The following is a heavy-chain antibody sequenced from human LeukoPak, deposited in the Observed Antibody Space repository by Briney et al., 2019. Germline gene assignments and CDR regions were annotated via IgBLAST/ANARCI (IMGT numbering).Heavy chain of an antibody. CDR1: GYTFTSYY. V-gene: IGHV1-46*01. D-gene: IGHD3-10*01. J-gene: IGHJ4*02. Sequence: ASLKVSCKASGYTFTSYYTHWVRQAPGQGLEWMGIINPSGGSTSYAQKFQGRVTMTRDMSTSTVYMELSSLRSEDTAVYYCARDLRVDYYGSPDYWGKGTLVTVSS. CDR2: INPSGGST. CDR3: ARDLRVDYYGSPDY.